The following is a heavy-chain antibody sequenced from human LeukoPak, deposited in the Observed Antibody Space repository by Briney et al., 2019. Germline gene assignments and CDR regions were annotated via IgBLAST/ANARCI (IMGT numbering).Heavy chain of an antibody. Sequence: GGSLRLSCAASGFTFSSYAMHWVRPAPGKGLEWVAVISYDGSNKYYADSVKGRFTISRDNSKNTLYLQMNSLRAEDTAVCYCARVLTGLDYWGQGTLVTVSS. V-gene: IGHV3-30-3*01. CDR2: ISYDGSNK. CDR3: ARVLTGLDY. J-gene: IGHJ4*02. D-gene: IGHD1-14*01. CDR1: GFTFSSYA.